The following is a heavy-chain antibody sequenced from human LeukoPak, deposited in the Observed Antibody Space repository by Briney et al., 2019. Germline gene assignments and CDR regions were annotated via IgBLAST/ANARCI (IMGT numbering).Heavy chain of an antibody. D-gene: IGHD3-9*01. CDR2: IYYSGST. Sequence: SETLSLTCTVSGGSISSSSYYWGWIRQPPGKGLEWIGSIYYSGSTYHNPSLKSRVTISVDTSKNQFSLKLSSVTAADTAVYYCARHGPENYDILTGYYTPIPYYSDYWGQGTLVTVSS. V-gene: IGHV4-39*01. CDR3: ARHGPENYDILTGYYTPIPYYSDY. CDR1: GGSISSSSYY. J-gene: IGHJ4*02.